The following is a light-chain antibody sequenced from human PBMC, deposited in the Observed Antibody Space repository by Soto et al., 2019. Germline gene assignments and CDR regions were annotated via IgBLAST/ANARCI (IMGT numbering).Light chain of an antibody. V-gene: IGLV4-69*01. CDR2: LNSDGSH. CDR3: QTWGTGIHV. Sequence: VLTQSPSASASLGASVKLTCTLSSGHSSYAIAWHQQQSEKGPRYLMKLNSDGSHSKGDGIPDRFSGSSSGAERYLTISSLQSEDEADYYCQTWGTGIHVFGTGTKVTV. J-gene: IGLJ1*01. CDR1: SGHSSYA.